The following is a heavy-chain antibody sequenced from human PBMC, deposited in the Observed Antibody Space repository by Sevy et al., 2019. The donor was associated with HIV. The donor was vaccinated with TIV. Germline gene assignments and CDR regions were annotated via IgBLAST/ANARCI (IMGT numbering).Heavy chain of an antibody. Sequence: SETLSLTCAVSGYSISSGYYWGWIRQPPGKGLEWIGSIYHSGSTYYNPSLKSRVTISVDTSKNQFSLKLSSVTAADTDVYYCARDRYYYGSGSYYDPYYYYYYMDVWGKGTTVTVSS. J-gene: IGHJ6*03. CDR1: GYSISSGYY. D-gene: IGHD3-10*01. V-gene: IGHV4-38-2*02. CDR2: IYHSGST. CDR3: ARDRYYYGSGSYYDPYYYYYYMDV.